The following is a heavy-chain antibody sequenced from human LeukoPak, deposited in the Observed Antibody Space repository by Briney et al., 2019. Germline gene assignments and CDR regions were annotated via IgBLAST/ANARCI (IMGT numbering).Heavy chain of an antibody. V-gene: IGHV4-34*01. J-gene: IGHJ6*03. CDR2: IYYSGST. D-gene: IGHD4-17*01. Sequence: PSETLSLTCAVYGGSFSGYYWSWIRQPPGKGLEWIGSIYYSGSTYYKKSLKSRVTISVDTSKNQFSLKLSSVTAADTAVYYCARDFSHYGDYEVYYMDVWGKGTTVTVSS. CDR1: GGSFSGYY. CDR3: ARDFSHYGDYEVYYMDV.